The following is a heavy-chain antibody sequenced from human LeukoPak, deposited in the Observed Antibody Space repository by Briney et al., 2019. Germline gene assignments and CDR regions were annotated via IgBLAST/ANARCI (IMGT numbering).Heavy chain of an antibody. V-gene: IGHV3-53*01. CDR1: GFTVSSNY. CDR2: IYSGGST. D-gene: IGHD2-15*01. J-gene: IGHJ4*02. Sequence: RPGGSLRLSCAASGFTVSSNYMSWVRQAPGKGLEWVSVIYSGGSTYYADSVKGRFTISRDNSKNTLYLQMNSLRAEDTAVYYCARHSCPPCPFDYWGQGTLVTVPS. CDR3: ARHSCPPCPFDY.